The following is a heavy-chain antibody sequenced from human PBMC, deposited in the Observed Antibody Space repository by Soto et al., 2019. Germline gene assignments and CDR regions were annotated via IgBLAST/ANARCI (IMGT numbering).Heavy chain of an antibody. Sequence: LRLSCGASGFAFSTYPMHWVRQAPGKGLDWVAVISFDGSDTYYADSVKGRFTISRDNSRNTLYLQMNSLRAEDTAVYYCARVGVSSASYSFYFDYWGRGILVTVSS. CDR3: ARVGVSSASYSFYFDY. D-gene: IGHD3-10*01. CDR1: GFAFSTYP. CDR2: ISFDGSDT. V-gene: IGHV3-30-3*01. J-gene: IGHJ4*02.